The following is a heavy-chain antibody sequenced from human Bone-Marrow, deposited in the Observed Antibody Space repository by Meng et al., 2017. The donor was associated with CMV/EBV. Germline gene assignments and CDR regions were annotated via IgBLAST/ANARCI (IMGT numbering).Heavy chain of an antibody. CDR3: AARYSSGWYYFDD. Sequence: SVKVSCKASGFTFTSPAVQWVRQARGQRLEWIGWIVVGSGNTNYAQKFQERVTITRDISTSTAYMELSSLRSEDTAVYYCAARYSSGWYYFDDWGQGTLVTVSS. D-gene: IGHD6-19*01. V-gene: IGHV1-58*01. J-gene: IGHJ4*02. CDR1: GFTFTSPA. CDR2: IVVGSGNT.